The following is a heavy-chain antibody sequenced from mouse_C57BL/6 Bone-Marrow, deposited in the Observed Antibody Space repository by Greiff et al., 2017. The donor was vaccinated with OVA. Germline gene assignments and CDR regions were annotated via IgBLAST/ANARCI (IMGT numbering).Heavy chain of an antibody. V-gene: IGHV5-16*01. D-gene: IGHD1-1*01. CDR3: ARHYYGSSHWYFDV. Sequence: EVKLVESEGGLVQPGSSMKLSCTASGFTFSDYYMAWVRQVPEKGLEWVANINYDGSSTYYLDSLKSRFIISRDNAKNILYLQMSSLKSEDTATYYCARHYYGSSHWYFDVWGTGTTVTVSS. CDR2: INYDGSST. CDR1: GFTFSDYY. J-gene: IGHJ1*03.